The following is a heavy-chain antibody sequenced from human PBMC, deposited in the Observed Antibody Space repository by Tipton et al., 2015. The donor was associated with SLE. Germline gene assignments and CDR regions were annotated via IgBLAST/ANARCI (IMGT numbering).Heavy chain of an antibody. CDR2: ISRGGSTI. D-gene: IGHD6-13*01. V-gene: IGHV3-11*01. Sequence: SLRLSCVVSGFSLSDYYMSWIRQAPGKGLEWLLQISRGGSTIIDADSVRGRFTISRDNTKNSLYLQMNSLRAEDTAVYYCARASIAAAGYYFDYWGQGTLVTVSS. CDR1: GFSLSDYY. J-gene: IGHJ4*02. CDR3: ARASIAAAGYYFDY.